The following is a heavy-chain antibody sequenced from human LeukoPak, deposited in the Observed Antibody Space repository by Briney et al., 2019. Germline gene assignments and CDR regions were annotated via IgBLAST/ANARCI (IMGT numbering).Heavy chain of an antibody. J-gene: IGHJ4*02. CDR3: ARADYCGSYPIDY. V-gene: IGHV3-30*04. CDR2: ISYDGSNK. D-gene: IGHD3-10*01. CDR1: GFTFSSYA. Sequence: GGSLRLSCAASGFTFSSYAMHWVRHAPGKGLEWVAVISYDGSNKYYADSVNGRFTISRDNSKNTLYLQMNSLRADDSAGDYCARADYCGSYPIDYWGQGTLVTVSS.